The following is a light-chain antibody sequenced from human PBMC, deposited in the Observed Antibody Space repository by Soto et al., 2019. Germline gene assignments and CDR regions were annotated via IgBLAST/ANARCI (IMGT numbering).Light chain of an antibody. V-gene: IGKV3-20*01. Sequence: EIVLTQSPGTLSLSPGEGATLSCRASQSVSSSYLAWYQQKPGQTPRLLIYAASSRATGIPDRFSGSGSGTDFTLTISRLEPEDLAVYYCQQYGNSLYTFGQGTKLEIK. CDR2: AAS. CDR3: QQYGNSLYT. J-gene: IGKJ2*01. CDR1: QSVSSSY.